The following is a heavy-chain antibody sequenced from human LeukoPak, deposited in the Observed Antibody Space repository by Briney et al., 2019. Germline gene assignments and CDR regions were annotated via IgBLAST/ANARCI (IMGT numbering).Heavy chain of an antibody. V-gene: IGHV4-34*01. CDR3: ARGRLSMVRGEVFDY. CDR2: INHSGST. D-gene: IGHD3-10*01. Sequence: PSETLSLTCAVYGGSFSGYYWSWIRQPPGKGLEWIGEINHSGSTNYNPSLKSRVTISVDTSKNQFSLKLSSVTAADTAVYYCARGRLSMVRGEVFDYWGQGTQVTVSS. CDR1: GGSFSGYY. J-gene: IGHJ4*02.